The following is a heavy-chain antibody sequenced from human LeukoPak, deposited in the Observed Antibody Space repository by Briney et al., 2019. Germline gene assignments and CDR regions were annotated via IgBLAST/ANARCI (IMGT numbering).Heavy chain of an antibody. D-gene: IGHD5/OR15-5a*01. CDR1: GYNFNTYG. Sequence: ASVKVSCKASGYNFNTYGFSWVRQAPGQGLEWMGQINPNTGGANYAQNFQGRVAMTRDTSISTAYMELSSLRSDDTAVYCCARGERYGVYDYFDYWGQGALVTVSS. V-gene: IGHV1-2*06. CDR3: ARGERYGVYDYFDY. J-gene: IGHJ4*02. CDR2: INPNTGGA.